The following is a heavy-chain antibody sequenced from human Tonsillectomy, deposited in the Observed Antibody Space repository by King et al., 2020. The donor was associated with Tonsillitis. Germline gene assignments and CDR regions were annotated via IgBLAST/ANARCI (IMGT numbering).Heavy chain of an antibody. V-gene: IGHV4-4*07. D-gene: IGHD3-3*01. J-gene: IGHJ3*02. CDR2: IYTSGST. CDR3: ARDSGTYYDFWSGYIDAFDI. Sequence: LPLQESGPGLVKPSETLSLTCSVSGGSISTHYWSWIRQPAGEGLEWIGRIYTSGSTNYNPSLKSRVTMSVDTSKNQFSLKLSSVTAADTAVYYCARDSGTYYDFWSGYIDAFDIWGQGTMVTVSS. CDR1: GGSISTHY.